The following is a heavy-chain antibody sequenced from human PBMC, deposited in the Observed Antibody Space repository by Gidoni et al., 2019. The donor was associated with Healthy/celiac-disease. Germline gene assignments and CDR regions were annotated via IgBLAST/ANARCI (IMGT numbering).Heavy chain of an antibody. Sequence: QVQLQQWGAGLLKPSETLSLTCAVYGGSFSGYYWSWIRQPPGKGLEWIGEINHSGSTNYNPSLKSRVTISVDTSKNQFSLKLSSVTAADTAVYYCARDRRRDGYNSPYYYYYGMDVWGQGTTVTVSS. V-gene: IGHV4-34*01. D-gene: IGHD5-12*01. J-gene: IGHJ6*02. CDR1: GGSFSGYY. CDR3: ARDRRRDGYNSPYYYYYGMDV. CDR2: INHSGST.